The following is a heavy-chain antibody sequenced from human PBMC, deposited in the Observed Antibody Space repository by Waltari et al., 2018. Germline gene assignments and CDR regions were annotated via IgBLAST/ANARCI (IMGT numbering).Heavy chain of an antibody. CDR3: ARAGIVGAIVDY. D-gene: IGHD1-26*01. CDR1: GFTFSRYR. CDR2: LSSRSSYI. V-gene: IGHV3-21*01. Sequence: EVQLVESGGGLVKPGGSLRLACAASGFTFSRYRMNWVRKAPGKGLEWVSSLSSRSSYIYYADSVKGLFTISRDNAKNSLYLQMNSLRAEDTAVYYCARAGIVGAIVDYWGQGTLVTVSS. J-gene: IGHJ4*02.